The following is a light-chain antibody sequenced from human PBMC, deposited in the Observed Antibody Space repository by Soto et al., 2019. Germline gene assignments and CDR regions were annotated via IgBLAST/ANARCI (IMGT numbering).Light chain of an antibody. J-gene: IGLJ3*02. CDR3: SAYTARSTLV. Sequence: QSALTQTASVSGSAGQSITIFCSGTIRDVGAYNLVSWYQQHPGTAPKLIIYEVRSRPSGISSRFSGSRSGNTASLTISGLQPEDEGDYYCSAYTARSTLVFGGGTKVTVL. V-gene: IGLV2-14*01. CDR1: IRDVGAYNL. CDR2: EVR.